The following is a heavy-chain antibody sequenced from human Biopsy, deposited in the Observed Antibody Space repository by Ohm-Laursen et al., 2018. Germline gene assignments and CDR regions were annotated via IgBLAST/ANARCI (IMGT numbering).Heavy chain of an antibody. CDR3: ARDPGYDFWSGSDPFDI. V-gene: IGHV1-18*04. CDR2: ISTYNNDT. D-gene: IGHD3-3*01. J-gene: IGHJ3*02. CDR1: AYTFTAYG. Sequence: ASVKVSCKTSAYTFTAYGISWVRQAPGQGLEWMGWISTYNNDTNNAQKFQGRVSMTTDTSTRTAYMELRSLSSGDTAIYFCARDPGYDFWSGSDPFDIWGQGTLVTVS.